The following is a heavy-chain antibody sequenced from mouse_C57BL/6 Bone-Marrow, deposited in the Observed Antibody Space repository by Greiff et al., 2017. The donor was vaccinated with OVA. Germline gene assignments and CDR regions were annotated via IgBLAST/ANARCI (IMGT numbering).Heavy chain of an antibody. J-gene: IGHJ2*01. V-gene: IGHV1-19*01. CDR1: GYTFTDYY. D-gene: IGHD2-4*01. CDR3: ARSDYDYEDY. Sequence: EVQLQQSGPVLVKPGASVKMSCKASGYTFTDYYMNWVKQSHGKSLEWIGVINPYNGGTSYNQKFKGKATLTVDKSSSTAYMELNSLTSEDSAVYYCARSDYDYEDYWGQGTTLTVSS. CDR2: INPYNGGT.